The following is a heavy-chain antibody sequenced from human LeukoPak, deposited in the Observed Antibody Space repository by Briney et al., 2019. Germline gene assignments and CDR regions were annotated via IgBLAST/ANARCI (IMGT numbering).Heavy chain of an antibody. CDR3: ARVGRRIFDY. V-gene: IGHV3-21*01. CDR1: GFTFSSYS. Sequence: GGSLRLSCAASGFTFSSYSMNWVRQAPGKGLEWVSSISRSSSYIYYADSVKGRFTISRDNAKNSLYLQMNSLRAEDTAVYYCARVGRRIFDYWGQRTLVTVSS. CDR2: ISRSSSYI. J-gene: IGHJ4*02.